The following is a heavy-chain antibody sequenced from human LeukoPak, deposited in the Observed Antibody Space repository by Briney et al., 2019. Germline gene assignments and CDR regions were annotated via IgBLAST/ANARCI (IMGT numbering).Heavy chain of an antibody. CDR2: TYYRSKWYN. D-gene: IGHD6-13*01. J-gene: IGHJ5*02. CDR3: AREGAAAGIAWFDP. V-gene: IGHV6-1*01. CDR1: GDMASRNSAA. Sequence: SQTLSLTCAISGDMASRNSAAWNWIRQSPSRGLEWLGRTYYRSKWYNDYAVSVKSRITINPDTSKNQFSLQLNSVTPEDTAVYYCAREGAAAGIAWFDPWGQGTLVTVSS.